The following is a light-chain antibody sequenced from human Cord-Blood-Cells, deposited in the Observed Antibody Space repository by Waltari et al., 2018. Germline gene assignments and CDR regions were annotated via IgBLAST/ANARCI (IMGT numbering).Light chain of an antibody. Sequence: SYELTQPPSVSVSPGQTASITCSGDTLADKYACWYQQKPGQSPVLVIYQDSKRPSGIPERFSGSNSGNTATLTISGTQAMDEADYYCQAWDSSTYVFGTGTKVTVL. CDR2: QDS. V-gene: IGLV3-1*01. CDR1: TLADKY. J-gene: IGLJ1*01. CDR3: QAWDSSTYV.